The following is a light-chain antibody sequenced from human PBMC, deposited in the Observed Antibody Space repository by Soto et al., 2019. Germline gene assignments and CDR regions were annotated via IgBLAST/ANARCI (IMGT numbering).Light chain of an antibody. J-gene: IGLJ2*01. CDR3: SSYSSSTTHVV. CDR1: SSYVGDFNY. V-gene: IGLV2-14*03. Sequence: QSALTQPASVSGSPGRSVTISCTATSSYVGDFNYVSWYQHLPGRAPKLIIYDVTNRPSGISYRFSASKSGRTASLTISGLQAEDEAYYYCSSYSSSTTHVVFGGGTKLTVL. CDR2: DVT.